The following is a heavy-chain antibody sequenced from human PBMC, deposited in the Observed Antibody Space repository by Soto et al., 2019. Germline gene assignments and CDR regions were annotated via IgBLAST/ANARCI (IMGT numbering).Heavy chain of an antibody. D-gene: IGHD2-15*01. CDR1: GGTFSSYT. CDR3: AAYCSGGSCYSGNY. Sequence: QVQLVQSGAEVKKPGSSVKVSCKASGGTFSSYTISWVRQAPGQGLEWMGRIIPILGIANYAQKFQGRVTITADKSTSTAYMELRSLRSEDTAVYYCAAYCSGGSCYSGNYWGQGTLVTVSS. J-gene: IGHJ4*02. CDR2: IIPILGIA. V-gene: IGHV1-69*02.